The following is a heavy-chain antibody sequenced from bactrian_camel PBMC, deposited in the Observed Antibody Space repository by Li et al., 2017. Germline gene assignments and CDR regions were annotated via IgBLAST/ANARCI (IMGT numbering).Heavy chain of an antibody. CDR2: INTCTRLT. J-gene: IGHJ4*01. CDR3: AAGTRIIVGDYCDGITD. Sequence: HVQLVESGGGAVQTGGSLRLSCVISGHTYGCACVGWFSQAPGKERKGIATINTCTRLTYYDQSVRDRITISQDSAKDTVFLQMNSLKPEDTAMYYCAAGTRIIVGDYCDGITDWGQGTQVTVS. CDR1: GHTYGCAC. V-gene: IGHV3-3*01. D-gene: IGHD4*01.